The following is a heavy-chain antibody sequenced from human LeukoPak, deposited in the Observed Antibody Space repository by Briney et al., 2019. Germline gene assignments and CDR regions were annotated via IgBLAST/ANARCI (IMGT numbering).Heavy chain of an antibody. CDR1: GGSLSRYF. V-gene: IGHV4-4*07. J-gene: IGHJ4*02. CDR3: AREHVGYSCGWHDLDF. Sequence: TSETLSLTCSVSGGSLSRYFWSWIRQPAGKGVEWSGRIYTSGITNYNPSLKSRVTMSVDTSKKQFSLSLSSVTAADTAVYYCAREHVGYSCGWHDLDFWGQGALVTVSS. CDR2: IYTSGIT. D-gene: IGHD6-19*01.